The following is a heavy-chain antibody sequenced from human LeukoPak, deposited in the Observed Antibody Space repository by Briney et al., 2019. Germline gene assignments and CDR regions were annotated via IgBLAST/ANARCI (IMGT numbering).Heavy chain of an antibody. D-gene: IGHD6-13*01. CDR3: ARVLRGIAAAGTRWFDP. Sequence: ASVKVSCKASGYTFTGYYMHWVRQAPGQGLEWMGWINPNSGGTNYAQKLQGRVNMTRDTSISTAYMELSRLRSDDTAVYYCARVLRGIAAAGTRWFDPWGQGTLVTVSS. V-gene: IGHV1-2*02. CDR1: GYTFTGYY. CDR2: INPNSGGT. J-gene: IGHJ5*02.